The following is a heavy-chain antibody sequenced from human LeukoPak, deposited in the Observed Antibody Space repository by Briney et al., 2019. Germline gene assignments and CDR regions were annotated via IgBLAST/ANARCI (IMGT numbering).Heavy chain of an antibody. V-gene: IGHV1-3*03. J-gene: IGHJ4*02. CDR2: INACNGNT. Sequence: GASVKVSCKASGYTFTSYAMHWVRQAPGQRLEWMGWINACNGNTKYSQEFQGRVTITRDTSASTAYMELSSLRSEDMAVYYCARGAGWFGELRGEDYFDYWGQGTLVTVSS. CDR1: GYTFTSYA. D-gene: IGHD3-10*01. CDR3: ARGAGWFGELRGEDYFDY.